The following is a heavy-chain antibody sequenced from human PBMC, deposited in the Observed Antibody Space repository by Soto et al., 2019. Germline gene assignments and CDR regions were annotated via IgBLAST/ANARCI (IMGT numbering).Heavy chain of an antibody. D-gene: IGHD1-1*01. Sequence: QVQLQESGPGLVKPSETLSLTCTVSGGSVSSGSYYWSWIRQPPGKGLEWIGYIYYSGSTNYNPSLKSRVTISVDTSKNQFSLKLSSVTAADTAVYYCARDRYGYRQRGDVYYYYGMDVWGQGTTVTVSS. CDR2: IYYSGST. CDR1: GGSVSSGSYY. J-gene: IGHJ6*02. V-gene: IGHV4-61*01. CDR3: ARDRYGYRQRGDVYYYYGMDV.